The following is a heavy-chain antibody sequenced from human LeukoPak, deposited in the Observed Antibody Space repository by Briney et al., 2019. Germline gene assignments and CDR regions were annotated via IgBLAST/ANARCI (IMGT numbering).Heavy chain of an antibody. CDR2: NYYSGST. CDR3: ARRGRGKYYYDSSGYYFLDY. J-gene: IGHJ4*02. Sequence: SETLSLTCTVSGGSISSSSYYWGWIRQPPGKGLEWIGSNYYSGSTYYNPSLKSRVTISVDTSKNQFSLRLSSVTAADTAVYYCARRGRGKYYYDSSGYYFLDYWGQGTLVTVSS. D-gene: IGHD3-22*01. CDR1: GGSISSSSYY. V-gene: IGHV4-39*01.